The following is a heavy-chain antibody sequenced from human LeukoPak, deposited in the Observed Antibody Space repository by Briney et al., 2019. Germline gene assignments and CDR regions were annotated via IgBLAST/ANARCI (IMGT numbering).Heavy chain of an antibody. CDR3: ARAEDTAMALYYYYGMDV. D-gene: IGHD5-18*01. V-gene: IGHV1-2*02. CDR2: INPNSGGT. J-gene: IGHJ6*02. CDR1: GYTFTGYY. Sequence: ASVKVSCKASGYTFTGYYMHWVRQAPGQGLEWMGWINPNSGGTNYAQKFQGRVTMTRDTSISTAYMELSRLGSDDTAVYYCARAEDTAMALYYYYGMDVWGQGTTVTVSS.